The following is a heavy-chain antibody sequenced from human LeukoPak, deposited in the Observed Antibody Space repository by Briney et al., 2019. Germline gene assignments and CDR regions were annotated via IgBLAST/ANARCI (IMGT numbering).Heavy chain of an antibody. V-gene: IGHV4-39*07. J-gene: IGHJ4*02. Sequence: SETLSLTCAISGGSISGTPYYWGWIRQPPGKGLEWIGSIYYSGSTYYNPSLKSRLTISADTSKNQFSLKLSSVTAADTSVYYCARASTIFGHFAYWGRGTLLTVSS. CDR2: IYYSGST. CDR3: ARASTIFGHFAY. D-gene: IGHD3-3*01. CDR1: GGSISGTPYY.